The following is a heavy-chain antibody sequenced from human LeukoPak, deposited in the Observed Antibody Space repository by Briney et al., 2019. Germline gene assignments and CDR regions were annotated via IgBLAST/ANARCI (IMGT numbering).Heavy chain of an antibody. J-gene: IGHJ6*02. CDR2: IIPILGIA. Sequence: GASVKVSCKASGGTFSSYAISWVRQAPGQGLEWMGRIIPILGIANYAQKFQGRVTITADKSTSTAYMELSSLRSEDTAVYYCARDNRDGDLYYYYGMDVWGQGTTVTVSS. D-gene: IGHD4-17*01. CDR1: GGTFSSYA. V-gene: IGHV1-69*04. CDR3: ARDNRDGDLYYYYGMDV.